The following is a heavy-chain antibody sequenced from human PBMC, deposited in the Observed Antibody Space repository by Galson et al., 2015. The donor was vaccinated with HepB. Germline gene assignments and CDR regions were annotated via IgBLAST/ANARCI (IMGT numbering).Heavy chain of an antibody. D-gene: IGHD3-22*01. J-gene: IGHJ5*02. V-gene: IGHV3-73*01. CDR2: IRSKANDYAT. CDR1: GFTFSDSA. CDR3: TRPYSRLNCLDP. Sequence: SLRLSCAASGFTFSDSAMHWVRQASGKGLEWVGRIRSKANDYATAYGASVKGRFTISRDDSTNTAYLQMNSLKTEDTALYYCTRPYSRLNCLDPWGQGTLVTVSS.